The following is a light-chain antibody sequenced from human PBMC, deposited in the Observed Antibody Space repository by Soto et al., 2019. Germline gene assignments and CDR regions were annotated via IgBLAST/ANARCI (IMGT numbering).Light chain of an antibody. J-gene: IGKJ5*01. V-gene: IGKV3-11*01. Sequence: EIVMTQSPATLSASPGERATLSCRASQSVSSNLAWYQQKPGQAPRLVIYDASNRAAGIPDRFSGSGFGTDFTLTISSLEPEDAAVYYCQQRSNWPPITFGQGTRLEIK. CDR3: QQRSNWPPIT. CDR1: QSVSSN. CDR2: DAS.